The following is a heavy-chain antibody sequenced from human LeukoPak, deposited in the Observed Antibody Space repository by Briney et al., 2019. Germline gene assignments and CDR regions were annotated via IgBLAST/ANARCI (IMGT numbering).Heavy chain of an antibody. J-gene: IGHJ5*02. CDR2: IYYRGST. Sequence: TPSETLSLTCTVSGDSISSSSYYWGWIRQPPGKGLEWIGSIYYRGSTYYNPSLKSRVTISVDTSKNQFSLKLSSVTAADTAVYYYARLGAGGYSSSWYDWFDPWGQGTLVTVSS. CDR3: ARLGAGGYSSSWYDWFDP. CDR1: GDSISSSSYY. D-gene: IGHD6-13*01. V-gene: IGHV4-39*01.